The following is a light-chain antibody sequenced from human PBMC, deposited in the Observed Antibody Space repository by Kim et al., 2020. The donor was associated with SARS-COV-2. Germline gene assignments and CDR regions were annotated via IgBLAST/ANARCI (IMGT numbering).Light chain of an antibody. J-gene: IGKJ1*01. Sequence: AAVGDRLTTTRRASQRIHSYLNRYQQKPGQAPTLLIYSASSLQSGGPSRCSGSGSGPDCPLTISSLQPEDFAAYYCPQSYSAPRTFGQRNKVDI. CDR1: QRIHSY. V-gene: IGKV1-39*01. CDR3: PQSYSAPRT. CDR2: SAS.